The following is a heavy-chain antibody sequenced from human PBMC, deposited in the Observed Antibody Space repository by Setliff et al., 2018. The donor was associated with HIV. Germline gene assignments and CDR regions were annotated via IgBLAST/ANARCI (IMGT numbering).Heavy chain of an antibody. D-gene: IGHD3-22*01. CDR2: TSSSSTYI. J-gene: IGHJ4*02. CDR1: GFTFTTYS. Sequence: GGSLRLSCADSGFTFTTYSMNWVRQAPGKGLEWVSSTSSSSTYIDYADSVKGRFTISRDNAKNSLYLQMNSLRAEDTAVYYCATGYFYDSSGYKHWGQGTLVTVSS. CDR3: ATGYFYDSSGYKH. V-gene: IGHV3-21*01.